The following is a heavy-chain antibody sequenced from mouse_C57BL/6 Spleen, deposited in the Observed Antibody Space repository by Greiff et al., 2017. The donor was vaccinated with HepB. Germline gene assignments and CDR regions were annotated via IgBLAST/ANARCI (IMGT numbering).Heavy chain of an antibody. CDR1: GYTFTSYW. Sequence: QVQLQQPGAELVKPGASVKLSCKASGYTFTSYWMPWVKQRPGQGLEWIGMIHPNSGSTNYNEKFKSKATLTIDKSSSTAYMQLSSLTSEDSAVYYGERESTGPWFAYWGQGTLVTVSA. CDR3: ERESTGPWFAY. D-gene: IGHD3-1*01. J-gene: IGHJ3*01. CDR2: IHPNSGST. V-gene: IGHV1-64*01.